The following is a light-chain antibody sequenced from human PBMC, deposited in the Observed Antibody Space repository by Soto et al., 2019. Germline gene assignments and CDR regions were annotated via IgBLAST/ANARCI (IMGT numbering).Light chain of an antibody. CDR2: LTSDGSH. V-gene: IGLV4-69*01. CDR3: QTGDTGVV. CDR1: SGHSNYA. J-gene: IGLJ2*01. Sequence: QLVLTQSPSASASLGASVKLTCTLSSGHSNYAIAWHQQQPEKGPRFLMKLTSDGSHTKGDGIPDRFSGSSSGAERYLTISSLQSDDEADYYCQTGDTGVVFGGGTKLTVL.